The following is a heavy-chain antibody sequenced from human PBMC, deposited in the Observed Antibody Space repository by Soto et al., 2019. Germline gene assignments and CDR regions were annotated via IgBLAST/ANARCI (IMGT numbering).Heavy chain of an antibody. D-gene: IGHD5-18*01. CDR3: ARGEFDGYSYGYTPIDAFDI. J-gene: IGHJ3*02. V-gene: IGHV1-46*01. CDR2: INPSGGST. Sequence: QVQLVQSGAEVKKPGASVKVSCKASGYTFTSYYMHWVRQAPGQGLEWMGIINPSGGSTSYAQKVQGRVTMTRDTSTSTVYMELSSLRSEDTAVYYCARGEFDGYSYGYTPIDAFDIWGQGTMVTVSS. CDR1: GYTFTSYY.